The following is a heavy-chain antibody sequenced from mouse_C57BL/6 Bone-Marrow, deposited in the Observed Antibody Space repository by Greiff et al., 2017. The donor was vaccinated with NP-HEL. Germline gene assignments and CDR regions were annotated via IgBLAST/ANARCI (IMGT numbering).Heavy chain of an antibody. V-gene: IGHV14-2*01. CDR1: GFNIKDYY. Sequence: EVQLQQSGAELVKPGASVKLSCTASGFNIKDYYMHWVKQRTEQGLEWIGRIDPEDGETKYAPKFPGKATITADTSSNTAYLQLSSLTSEDTAVYYCARGYYGGFDYWGQGTTLTVSS. J-gene: IGHJ2*01. CDR3: ARGYYGGFDY. CDR2: IDPEDGET. D-gene: IGHD1-1*01.